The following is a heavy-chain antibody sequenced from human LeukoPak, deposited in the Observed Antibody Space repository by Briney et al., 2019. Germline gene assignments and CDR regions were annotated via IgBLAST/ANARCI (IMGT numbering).Heavy chain of an antibody. CDR2: ISSSSSYI. V-gene: IGHV3-21*01. Sequence: GGSLRLSCAASGFTFSSYAMSWVRQAPGKGLEWVSSISSSSSYIYYADSVKGRFTISRDNAKNSLYLQMNSLRAEDTAVYYCARDRVGIGYYYYYYMDVWGKGTTVTASS. D-gene: IGHD2-21*01. CDR3: ARDRVGIGYYYYYYMDV. J-gene: IGHJ6*03. CDR1: GFTFSSYA.